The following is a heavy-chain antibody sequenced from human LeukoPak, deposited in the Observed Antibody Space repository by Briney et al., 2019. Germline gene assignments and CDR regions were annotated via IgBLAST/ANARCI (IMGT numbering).Heavy chain of an antibody. D-gene: IGHD3-3*01. CDR3: TRDISIFGFDY. V-gene: IGHV3-49*03. CDR1: GFTFGDYA. Sequence: GSLRLSCTASGFTFGDYAMSWFRQAPGKGLEWVGLIRSKAYGATTEYAASVKGRFTISRDDSKSIAYLQMNSLKTEDTAVYYCTRDISIFGFDYWGQGTLVTVSS. CDR2: IRSKAYGATT. J-gene: IGHJ4*02.